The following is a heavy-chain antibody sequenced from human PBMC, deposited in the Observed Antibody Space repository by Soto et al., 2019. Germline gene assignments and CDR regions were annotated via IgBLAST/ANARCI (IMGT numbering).Heavy chain of an antibody. J-gene: IGHJ4*02. CDR3: ARVAGQWLWHFHY. CDR2: IFYSGST. V-gene: IGHV4-59*01. D-gene: IGHD3-22*01. CDR1: SGSISGYY. Sequence: SETLSLTCTVSSGSISGYYWSWIRQPPGKGLEWIGYIFYSGSTNYNPSLKRRVKISVDTSKNQFSLKLSSVTAADTAVYYCARVAGQWLWHFHYWGQGTLVTVSS.